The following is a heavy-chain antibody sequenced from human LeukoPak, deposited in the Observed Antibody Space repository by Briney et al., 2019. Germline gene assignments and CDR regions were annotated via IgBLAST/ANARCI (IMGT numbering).Heavy chain of an antibody. CDR1: GYTFTSYA. D-gene: IGHD2-2*02. J-gene: IGHJ4*02. CDR2: ISADNGNT. CDR3: ARDLYEQPTDFDY. Sequence: ASVKVSCKASGYTFTSYAISWVRQAPGQGLEWMGWISADNGNTDYAQRFQGRVTMTTDTSTSTAYMELRSLRSDDTAVYYCARDLYEQPTDFDYWGQGTLVTVSS. V-gene: IGHV1-18*01.